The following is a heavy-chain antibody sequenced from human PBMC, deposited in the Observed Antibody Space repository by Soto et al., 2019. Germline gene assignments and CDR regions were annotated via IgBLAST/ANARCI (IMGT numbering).Heavy chain of an antibody. Sequence: PGGSLRLSCAASGFTFSSYEMNWVRQAPGKGLEWVSYISSSGSTIYYADSVKGRFTISRDNAKNSLYLQMNSLRAEDTAVYYCARDYYDSSGSRGAFDIRGQGTMVTVSS. CDR3: ARDYYDSSGSRGAFDI. CDR2: ISSSGSTI. CDR1: GFTFSSYE. J-gene: IGHJ3*02. V-gene: IGHV3-48*03. D-gene: IGHD3-22*01.